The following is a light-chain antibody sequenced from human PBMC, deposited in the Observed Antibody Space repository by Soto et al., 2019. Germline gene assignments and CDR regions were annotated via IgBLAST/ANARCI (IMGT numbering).Light chain of an antibody. Sequence: QSVLTQSPSASASLGASVKLTCTLSSRHSSYAIAWHQQQPEKGPRYLMKLNSDGSHSKGDGIPDRFSGSSSGAERYLTISSLQSEDEADYYCQTWGTGIAVFGGGTQLTVL. CDR1: SRHSSYA. CDR2: LNSDGSH. V-gene: IGLV4-69*01. J-gene: IGLJ7*01. CDR3: QTWGTGIAV.